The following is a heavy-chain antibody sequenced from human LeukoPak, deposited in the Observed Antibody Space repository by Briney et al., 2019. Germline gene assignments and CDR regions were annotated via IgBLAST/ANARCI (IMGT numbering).Heavy chain of an antibody. V-gene: IGHV1-2*02. Sequence: ASVKVSCKASGYTFTGYYMHWVRQAPGQGLKWMGWINPNSGGTNYAQKFQGRVTMTRDTSISTAYMELSRLRSDDTAVYYCARAQFDSGSYGYYFDYWGQGTLVTVSS. CDR3: ARAQFDSGSYGYYFDY. CDR1: GYTFTGYY. D-gene: IGHD1-26*01. J-gene: IGHJ4*02. CDR2: INPNSGGT.